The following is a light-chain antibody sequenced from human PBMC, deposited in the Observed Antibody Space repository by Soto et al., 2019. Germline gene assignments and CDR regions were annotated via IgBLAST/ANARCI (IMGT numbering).Light chain of an antibody. V-gene: IGLV2-14*03. CDR1: CSDVGGHNL. Sequence: QSALTQPASVSGSPGQSVTISCTGTCSDVGGHNLVSWYQQHPGKPPKLLIYDNDNRPSGVPDRFSGSKSGTSASLAISGLHVEDEADYYCQSYDSSLRTVVFGGGTKLTVL. CDR2: DND. CDR3: QSYDSSLRTVV. J-gene: IGLJ2*01.